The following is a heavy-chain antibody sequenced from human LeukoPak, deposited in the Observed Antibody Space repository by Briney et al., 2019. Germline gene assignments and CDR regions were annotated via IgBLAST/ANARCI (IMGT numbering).Heavy chain of an antibody. CDR1: GFTFDDYA. J-gene: IGHJ4*02. V-gene: IGHV3-9*01. CDR3: AKDNLISTGYSSSWYGWYFDY. Sequence: PGRSLRLSCAASGFTFDDYAMHWVRQAPGKGLEWVSGISWNSGSIGYADSVKGRFTISRDNAKDSLYLQMNSLRAEDTALYYCAKDNLISTGYSSSWYGWYFDYWGQGTLVTVSS. D-gene: IGHD6-13*01. CDR2: ISWNSGSI.